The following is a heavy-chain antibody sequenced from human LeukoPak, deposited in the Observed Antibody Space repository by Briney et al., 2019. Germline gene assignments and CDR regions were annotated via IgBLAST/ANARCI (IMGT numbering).Heavy chain of an antibody. V-gene: IGHV4-59*01. Sequence: PSETLSLTCTVPGGSISSYYWSWIRQPPGKGLEWIGYIYYSGSTNYNPSLKSRVTISVDTSKNQFSLKLSSVTAADTAVYYCARAIAAAGFIDYWGQGTLVTVSS. CDR2: IYYSGST. CDR3: ARAIAAAGFIDY. J-gene: IGHJ4*02. D-gene: IGHD6-13*01. CDR1: GGSISSYY.